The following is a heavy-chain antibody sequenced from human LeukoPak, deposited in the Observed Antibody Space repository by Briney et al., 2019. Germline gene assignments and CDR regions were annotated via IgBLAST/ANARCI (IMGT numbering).Heavy chain of an antibody. J-gene: IGHJ3*02. CDR1: GYTFTSYD. CDR2: MNPNSGNT. Sequence: GASVKVSCKASGYTFTSYDINWVRQATGQGLEWMGWMNPNSGNTGYAQKFQGRVTMTRNTSIGTAYMELSSLRAEDTAVYYCARGKWELLRGAFDIWGQGTMVTVSS. D-gene: IGHD1-26*01. CDR3: ARGKWELLRGAFDI. V-gene: IGHV1-8*01.